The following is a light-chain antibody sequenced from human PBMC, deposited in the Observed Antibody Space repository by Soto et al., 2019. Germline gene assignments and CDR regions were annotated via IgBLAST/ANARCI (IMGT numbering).Light chain of an antibody. Sequence: EIVLTQSPATLSLSPGERATLSCRASQSVSSYLAWYQLKPGQAPRLLIYDASNRATGIPARFSGSGSGTDVTLTISSLEPEDFAVYYCQQRSNLPPYTFGQGTKLEI. V-gene: IGKV3-11*01. J-gene: IGKJ2*01. CDR2: DAS. CDR1: QSVSSY. CDR3: QQRSNLPPYT.